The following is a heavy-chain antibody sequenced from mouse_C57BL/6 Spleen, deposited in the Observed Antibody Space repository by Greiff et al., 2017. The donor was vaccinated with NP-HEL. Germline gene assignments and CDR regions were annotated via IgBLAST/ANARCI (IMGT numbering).Heavy chain of an antibody. Sequence: QVQLQQPGAELVMPGASVKLSCKASGYTFTSYWMHWVKQRPGQGLEWIGEIDPSDSYTNYNQKFKGKSTLTVDKSSSTAYMQLSSLTSEDSAVYYCVLPGSNYGYFDVWGTGTTVTVSS. CDR2: IDPSDSYT. J-gene: IGHJ1*03. CDR1: GYTFTSYW. V-gene: IGHV1-69*01. D-gene: IGHD2-5*01. CDR3: VLPGSNYGYFDV.